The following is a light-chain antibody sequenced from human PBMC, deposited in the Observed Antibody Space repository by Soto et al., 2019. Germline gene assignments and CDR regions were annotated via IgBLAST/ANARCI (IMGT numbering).Light chain of an antibody. CDR2: EVI. V-gene: IGLV2-14*01. CDR3: TSYTTPSIL. Sequence: SALTQPAAVCCSPVKSITISFTGTSADVGGYHYVSWYQQHPGKSPKLIIYEVINRPSGVSNRFSGSKSGNTASLTISGLQAEDEAEYYCTSYTTPSILFGPGTKVTVL. J-gene: IGLJ1*01. CDR1: SADVGGYHY.